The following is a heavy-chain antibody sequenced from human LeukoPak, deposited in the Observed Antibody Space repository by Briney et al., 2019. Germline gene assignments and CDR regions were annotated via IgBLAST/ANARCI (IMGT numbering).Heavy chain of an antibody. V-gene: IGHV3-74*01. D-gene: IGHD2-21*02. CDR1: GFTLSSYE. J-gene: IGHJ4*02. Sequence: GESLRLSCAASGFTLSSYEMHWVRQAPGKGLVWISRINSDGSRTGYADSVKGRFTISRDNAKNTLYLQMNSLRAEDTAIYYCARELPREVTLDYWGQGTLVTVSS. CDR3: ARELPREVTLDY. CDR2: INSDGSRT.